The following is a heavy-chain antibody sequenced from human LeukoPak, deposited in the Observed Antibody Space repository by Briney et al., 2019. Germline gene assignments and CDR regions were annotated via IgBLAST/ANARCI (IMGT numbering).Heavy chain of an antibody. V-gene: IGHV4-59*01. CDR2: IYYSGST. D-gene: IGHD3/OR15-3a*01. CDR1: GGSISSYY. CDR3: ARVRAMTGYYTYDAFDI. J-gene: IGHJ3*02. Sequence: SGTLSLTCAVSGGSISSYYWSWIRQPPGKGLEWIGYIYYSGSTNYNPSLKSRVTISVDTSKNQFSLKLSSVTAADTAVYYCARVRAMTGYYTYDAFDIWGQGTMVTVSS.